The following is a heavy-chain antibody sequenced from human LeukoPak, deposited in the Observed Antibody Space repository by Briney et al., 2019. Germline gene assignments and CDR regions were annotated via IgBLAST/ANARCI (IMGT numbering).Heavy chain of an antibody. CDR3: ARNRDFWSGHYYYYMDV. V-gene: IGHV4-59*01. Sequence: SETLSLTCTVSGGSISDYWSWIRQAPGKGLEWIGHMSYSGSTNYNPSLRSQVTMSLDTSKNQFSLKLSSVTAADTAVYYCARNRDFWSGHYYYYMDVWGKGTTVTVSS. CDR1: GGSISDY. CDR2: MSYSGST. D-gene: IGHD3-3*01. J-gene: IGHJ6*03.